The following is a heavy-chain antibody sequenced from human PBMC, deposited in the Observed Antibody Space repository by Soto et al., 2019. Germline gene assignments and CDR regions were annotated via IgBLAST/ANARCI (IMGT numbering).Heavy chain of an antibody. Sequence: GASVKVSCKASGGTFSSYAISWVRQAPGQGLEWMGGIIPIFGTANYAQKFQGRVTITADESTSTAYMELSGLRSEDTAVYYCARVGDYYDSSGYYPFDYWGQGTLVTVSS. CDR1: GGTFSSYA. J-gene: IGHJ4*02. CDR3: ARVGDYYDSSGYYPFDY. V-gene: IGHV1-69*13. D-gene: IGHD3-22*01. CDR2: IIPIFGTA.